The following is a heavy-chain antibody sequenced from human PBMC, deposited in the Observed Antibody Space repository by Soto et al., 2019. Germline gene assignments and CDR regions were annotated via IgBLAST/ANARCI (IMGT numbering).Heavy chain of an antibody. CDR3: ASDYYEPYCYGMEV. CDR2: IIPIFGTA. D-gene: IGHD3-3*01. V-gene: IGHV1-69*13. J-gene: IGHJ6*01. Sequence: SVKVSCKASGVTFSSYAISWVRQAPLQVLEWMVGIIPIFGTANYAKKFQGRVTITADESTSTAYMELSSLRSEDTAVYYCASDYYEPYCYGMEVWGQGTTVTVSS. CDR1: GVTFSSYA.